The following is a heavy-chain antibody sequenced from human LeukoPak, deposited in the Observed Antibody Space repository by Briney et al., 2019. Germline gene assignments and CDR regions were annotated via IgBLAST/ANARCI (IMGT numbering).Heavy chain of an antibody. V-gene: IGHV5-51*01. CDR2: IGPGDSDT. CDR1: GYSFTSYW. D-gene: IGHD6-13*01. Sequence: GESLKISCKGSGYSFTSYWIGWVRQMPGKGLEWMGIIGPGDSDTRYSPSFQGQVTISADKSISTAYLQWSSLKASDTAMYYCARRASSSSRWEYGMDVWGQGTTVTVSS. J-gene: IGHJ6*02. CDR3: ARRASSSSRWEYGMDV.